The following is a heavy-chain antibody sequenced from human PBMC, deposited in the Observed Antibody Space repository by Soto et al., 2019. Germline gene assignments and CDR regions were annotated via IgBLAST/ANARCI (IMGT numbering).Heavy chain of an antibody. CDR2: TRNKANSYAA. CDR1: GFRFSDYY. Sequence: GGSLRLSCAASGFRFSDYYMDWVRQLPGMGLEWVGRTRNKANSYAAEYAPSVRGRFTISRHDSEDSMFLQLNSLKTEDTAVFYGARDTGGSNVFWGQGALVTVS. V-gene: IGHV3-72*01. J-gene: IGHJ4*02. CDR3: ARDTGGSNVF. D-gene: IGHD3-16*01.